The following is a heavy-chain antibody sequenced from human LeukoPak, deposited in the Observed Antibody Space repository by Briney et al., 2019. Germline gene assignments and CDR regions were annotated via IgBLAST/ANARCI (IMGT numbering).Heavy chain of an antibody. CDR2: IYSGGST. V-gene: IGHV3-66*01. CDR3: ARGRVTYGSGSYYTIQGFDY. D-gene: IGHD3-10*01. Sequence: GGSLRLSCAASGFTVSSNYMSWVRQAPGKGLEWVSVIYSGGSTYYADSVKGRFTISRDNSKNTLYLQMNSLRAEDTAVYYCARGRVTYGSGSYYTIQGFDYWGQGTLVTVPS. J-gene: IGHJ4*02. CDR1: GFTVSSNY.